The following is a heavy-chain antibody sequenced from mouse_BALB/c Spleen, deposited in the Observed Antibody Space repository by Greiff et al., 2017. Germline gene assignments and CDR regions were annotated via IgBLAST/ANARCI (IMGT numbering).Heavy chain of an antibody. J-gene: IGHJ4*01. CDR2: ISNGGGST. V-gene: IGHV5-12-2*01. CDR3: VRQGVGGRAMDY. CDR1: GFTFSSYT. Sequence: EVKLMESGGGLVQPGGSLKLSCAASGFTFSSYTMSWVRQTPEKRLEWVAYISNGGGSTYYPDTVKGRFTISRDNAKNTLYLQMSSLKSEDTAMYYCVRQGVGGRAMDYWGQGTSGTVSS. D-gene: IGHD1-1*02.